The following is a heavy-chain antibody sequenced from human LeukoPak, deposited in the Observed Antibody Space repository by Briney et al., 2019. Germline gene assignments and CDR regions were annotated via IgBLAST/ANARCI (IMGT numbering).Heavy chain of an antibody. V-gene: IGHV1-18*01. Sequence: ASVKVSCKASGYTFTSYGNSWVRQAPGQGLEWMGWISAYNGNTNYAQKLQGRVTMTTDTSTNTAYMELRSPRSDDTAVYYCARGTRVWDDVFDIWGQGTMVTVSS. J-gene: IGHJ3*02. CDR1: GYTFTSYG. CDR2: ISAYNGNT. CDR3: ARGTRVWDDVFDI. D-gene: IGHD3-16*01.